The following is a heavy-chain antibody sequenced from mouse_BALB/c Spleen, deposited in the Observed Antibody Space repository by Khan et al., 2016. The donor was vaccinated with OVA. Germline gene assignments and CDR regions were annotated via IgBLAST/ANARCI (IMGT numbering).Heavy chain of an antibody. D-gene: IGHD2-10*01. CDR3: GRAYYGNYREAMDY. V-gene: IGHV2-6-7*01. Sequence: QVQLKESGPGLVAPSQSLSITCTASGFSLTGYGVNWVRQPPGKGLEWLGMIWGDGSTYYNSAPKSRLSICKDNSKSQASLKMISLQTDDTARYYCGRAYYGNYREAMDYWGQGTSVTVSS. CDR1: GFSLTGYG. CDR2: IWGDGST. J-gene: IGHJ4*01.